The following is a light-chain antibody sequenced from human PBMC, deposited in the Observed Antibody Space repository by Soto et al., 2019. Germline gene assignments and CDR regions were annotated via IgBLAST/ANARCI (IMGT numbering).Light chain of an antibody. Sequence: QSALTQPASVSGSPGQSITISCTGSSSDFGNYKFVSWYQQYPGKAPKVMLYEVSKRPSGVSYRFSGSQSGNTASLTISGLQAEDEADYYCCSYAGSYSSYFFGTGTKLTVL. CDR1: SSDFGNYKF. V-gene: IGLV2-23*02. CDR2: EVS. CDR3: CSYAGSYSSYF. J-gene: IGLJ1*01.